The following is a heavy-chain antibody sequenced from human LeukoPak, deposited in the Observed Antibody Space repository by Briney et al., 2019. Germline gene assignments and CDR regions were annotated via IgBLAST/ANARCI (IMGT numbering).Heavy chain of an antibody. CDR1: GFTFSNYA. Sequence: PGRSLRLSCAASGFTFSNYAMHWVRQAPGKGLEWVAVISYDGSNTYYADSVKGRFTISRDNSKITLYLQMNSLRAEDTAVYYCARDIAAAGDDAFDIWGQGTMVTVSS. D-gene: IGHD6-13*01. CDR2: ISYDGSNT. CDR3: ARDIAAAGDDAFDI. V-gene: IGHV3-30-3*01. J-gene: IGHJ3*02.